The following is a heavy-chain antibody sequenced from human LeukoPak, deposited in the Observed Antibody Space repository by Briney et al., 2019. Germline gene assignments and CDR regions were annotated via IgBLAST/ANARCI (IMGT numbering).Heavy chain of an antibody. Sequence: SETLFLTCAVYVGSFSGYYWIWINQPPGKGLEWIWEINHSGTTNYNPSPMSRVTRSVVTSKNQFSLKLISVTPADTTAYYCARALPCGGDCGRFEYWGQGTLVTVSS. D-gene: IGHD2-21*02. CDR3: ARALPCGGDCGRFEY. CDR2: INHSGTT. CDR1: VGSFSGYY. J-gene: IGHJ4*02. V-gene: IGHV4-34*01.